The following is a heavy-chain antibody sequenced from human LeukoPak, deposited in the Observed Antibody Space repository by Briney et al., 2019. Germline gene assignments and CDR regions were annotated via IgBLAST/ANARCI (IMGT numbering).Heavy chain of an antibody. V-gene: IGHV1-2*02. D-gene: IGHD6-19*01. CDR2: INPNSGGT. Sequence: ASVTVSCKASGYTFTGYYMHWVRQAPGQGLEWMGWINPNSGGTNYAQKFQGRVTMTRDTSISTAYMELSRLRSDDTAVYYCARDYRYSSGWYDYWGQGTLVTVSS. CDR1: GYTFTGYY. CDR3: ARDYRYSSGWYDY. J-gene: IGHJ4*02.